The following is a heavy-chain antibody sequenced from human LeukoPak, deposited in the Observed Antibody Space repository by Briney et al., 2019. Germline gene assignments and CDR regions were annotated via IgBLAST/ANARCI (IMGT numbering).Heavy chain of an antibody. V-gene: IGHV4-39*01. CDR2: IYFPGST. CDR1: GGSISSSPYW. D-gene: IGHD3/OR15-3a*01. Sequence: SETLSLTCTVSGGSISSSPYWWSWIRQPPGKGLEWIGTIYFPGSTFYHPSLEGRVSISADRSKNQCSLKLASVTAADTAVYYCARTAYGTGFDYWGQGTVVTVSS. J-gene: IGHJ4*02. CDR3: ARTAYGTGFDY.